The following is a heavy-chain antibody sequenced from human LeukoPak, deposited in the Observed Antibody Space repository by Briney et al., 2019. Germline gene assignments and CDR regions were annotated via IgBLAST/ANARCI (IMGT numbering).Heavy chain of an antibody. J-gene: IGHJ4*02. CDR2: INQVGTET. V-gene: IGHV3-7*01. CDR3: AQLLLRGPTA. CDR1: GFTFTNNS. Sequence: GGSLSLSFPVPGFTFTNNSMSWVGQAPGKGLEWVANINQVGTETFYVDSVKGRFTISRDNAKNSLYLQMSSLRAEDTAVYYCAQLLLRGPTAWGQGTLVTVSS. D-gene: IGHD2-15*01.